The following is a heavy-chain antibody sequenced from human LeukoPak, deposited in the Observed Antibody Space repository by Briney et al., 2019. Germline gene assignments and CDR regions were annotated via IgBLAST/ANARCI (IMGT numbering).Heavy chain of an antibody. CDR1: GFTFSSYA. Sequence: GGSLRLSCAASGFTFSSYAMSWARQAPGKGLEWVSAISGSGGSTYYADSVKGRFTISRDNSKNTLYLQMNSLRAEDTAVYYCAKHGMYYDILTGYIPTYYFDYWGQGTLVTVSS. D-gene: IGHD3-9*01. CDR3: AKHGMYYDILTGYIPTYYFDY. CDR2: ISGSGGST. J-gene: IGHJ4*02. V-gene: IGHV3-23*01.